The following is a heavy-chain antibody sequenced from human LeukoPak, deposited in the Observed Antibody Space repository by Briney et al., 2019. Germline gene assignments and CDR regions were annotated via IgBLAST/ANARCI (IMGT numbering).Heavy chain of an antibody. Sequence: GGSLRLSCADSGFTLSSNYMSRVRQAPGRGLEGVSVIYSGGSTYYADSVKGRFTLSRDNSKNTLFLQMNSLRAGDTAVYYCARGTVTMVDYWGQGTLVTVSS. CDR2: IYSGGST. J-gene: IGHJ4*02. CDR3: ARGTVTMVDY. D-gene: IGHD3-10*01. V-gene: IGHV3-66*01. CDR1: GFTLSSNY.